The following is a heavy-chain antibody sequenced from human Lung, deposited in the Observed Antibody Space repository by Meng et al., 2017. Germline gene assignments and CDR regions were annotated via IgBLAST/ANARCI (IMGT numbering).Heavy chain of an antibody. CDR2: IYYSGAT. Sequence: QLQLQESGPGLVKPSGTLSLTCTVSGGSISSSSNYWDWIRQPPGKRLEWIGSIYYSGATYYNPSLKSRVTMSVDTSKNQFSLRLSSVTAADTAVFYCARRVHDGRHYHYFDYWGQGALVTVSS. CDR3: ARRVHDGRHYHYFDY. V-gene: IGHV4-39*01. CDR1: GGSISSSSNY. J-gene: IGHJ4*02. D-gene: IGHD3-16*01.